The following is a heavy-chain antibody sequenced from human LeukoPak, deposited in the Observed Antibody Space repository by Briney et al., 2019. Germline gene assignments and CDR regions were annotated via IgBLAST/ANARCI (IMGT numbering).Heavy chain of an antibody. J-gene: IGHJ4*02. CDR2: ISHDGINK. Sequence: GGSLRLSCAASGFTFSSYLMHWVRQAPGKGLEWVAVISHDGINKYYTDSVKGRFTISRDNSKNTLYLQMNSLRAEDTAVYYCARTGYSSGSLYYFDYWGQGTLVTVSS. D-gene: IGHD6-19*01. V-gene: IGHV3-30*04. CDR1: GFTFSSYL. CDR3: ARTGYSSGSLYYFDY.